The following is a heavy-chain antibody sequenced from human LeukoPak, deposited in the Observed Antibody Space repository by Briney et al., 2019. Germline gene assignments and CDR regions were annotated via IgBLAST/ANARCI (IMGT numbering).Heavy chain of an antibody. D-gene: IGHD1-1*01. CDR3: ARDCDWNDVDYYYGLDV. CDR1: GGSVSSASYY. J-gene: IGHJ6*02. CDR2: VYYSGST. V-gene: IGHV4-61*01. Sequence: PSDTLSLTCTVSGGSVSSASYYWSWIRQPPGKGLEWIGYVYYSGSTNYNPSLKSRVTISVDTSKNQFSLKLTSVTAADTAVYYCARDCDWNDVDYYYGLDVWGQGTTVTVSS.